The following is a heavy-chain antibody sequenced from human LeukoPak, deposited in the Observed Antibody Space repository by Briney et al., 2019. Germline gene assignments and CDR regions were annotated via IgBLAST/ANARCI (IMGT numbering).Heavy chain of an antibody. CDR1: GGSISSYY. CDR2: IYTSGST. Sequence: PSETLSLTCTVSGGSISSYYWSWIRQPAGKGLEWIGRIYTSGSTNYNPSLKSRVTMSVDTSKNQFSLKLSSVTAADTAVYYCARDRVDPSYYDSSGYDGFDYWGQGTLVTVSS. CDR3: ARDRVDPSYYDSSGYDGFDY. J-gene: IGHJ4*02. D-gene: IGHD3-22*01. V-gene: IGHV4-4*07.